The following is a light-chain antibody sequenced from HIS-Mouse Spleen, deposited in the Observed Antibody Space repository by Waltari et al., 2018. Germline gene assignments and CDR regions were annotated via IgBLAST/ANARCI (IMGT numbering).Light chain of an antibody. J-gene: IGKJ5*01. CDR3: QQISNWPIT. CDR2: DAS. Sequence: EIVLIQSPATLSLSPGQRATLSCRASQSVSSYLAWYQQKAGQAPSLLISDASSRATGIPARFSGSEAVTDVNFTISSLEPEDLAVYDGQQISNWPITLGQGTRLEIK. CDR1: QSVSSY. V-gene: IGKV3-11*01.